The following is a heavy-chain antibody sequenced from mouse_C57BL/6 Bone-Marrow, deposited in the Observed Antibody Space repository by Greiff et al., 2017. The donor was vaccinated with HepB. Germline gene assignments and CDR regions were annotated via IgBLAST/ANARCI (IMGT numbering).Heavy chain of an antibody. V-gene: IGHV5-17*01. CDR3: ARPAYYSPAWFAY. CDR1: GFTFSDYG. CDR2: ISSGSSTI. J-gene: IGHJ3*01. Sequence: DVKLVESGGGLVKPGGSLKLSCAASGFTFSDYGMHWVRQAPEKGLEWVAYISSGSSTIYYADTVKGRFTISRDNAKNTLFLQMTSLRSEDTAMYYCARPAYYSPAWFAYWGQGTLVTVSA. D-gene: IGHD2-12*01.